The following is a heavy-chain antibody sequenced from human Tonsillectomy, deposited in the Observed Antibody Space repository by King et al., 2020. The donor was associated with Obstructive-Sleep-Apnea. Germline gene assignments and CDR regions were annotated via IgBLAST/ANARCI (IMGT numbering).Heavy chain of an antibody. Sequence: QLQESGPGLVKPSQTLSLTCTVSGGSISSGGYYWRWIRQHPGKGLEWIGYIYYSGSTYYNPSLKSRVTISVDTSKNQFSLKLSSVTAADTAVYYCARGKRIVSLVDYWGQGTLVTVSS. CDR1: GGSISSGGYY. CDR2: IYYSGST. D-gene: IGHD3-16*02. CDR3: ARGKRIVSLVDY. V-gene: IGHV4-31*03. J-gene: IGHJ4*02.